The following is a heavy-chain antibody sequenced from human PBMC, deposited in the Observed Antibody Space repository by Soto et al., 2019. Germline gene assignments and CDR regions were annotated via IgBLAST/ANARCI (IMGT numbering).Heavy chain of an antibody. J-gene: IGHJ5*02. CDR1: GCPFRSFT. CDR2: ISSNSAYI. V-gene: IGHV3-21*01. D-gene: IGHD6-13*01. Sequence: GGSLRLSCEASGCPFRSFTMNWVRQAPGKGLEWVSTISSNSAYIYYTDALRGRFTISRDNAKNSLHLQMNSLRAEDTAVYYCTRDASRDSSARGWFDPWGPGTLVTVSS. CDR3: TRDASRDSSARGWFDP.